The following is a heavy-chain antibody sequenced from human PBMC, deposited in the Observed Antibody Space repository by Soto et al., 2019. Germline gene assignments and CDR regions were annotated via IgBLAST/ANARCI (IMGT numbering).Heavy chain of an antibody. CDR1: GFTFSSYS. D-gene: IGHD1-26*01. J-gene: IGHJ3*02. CDR2: ISSSSSTI. CDR3: ARNGWGDAFDI. Sequence: GGSLRLSCAASGFTFSSYSMNWVRQAPGKGLEWVSYISSSSSTIYYADSVKGRFTISRDNAKNSLYLQMNSLRAEDTAVYYCARNGWGDAFDIWGQGTMVTVSS. V-gene: IGHV3-48*01.